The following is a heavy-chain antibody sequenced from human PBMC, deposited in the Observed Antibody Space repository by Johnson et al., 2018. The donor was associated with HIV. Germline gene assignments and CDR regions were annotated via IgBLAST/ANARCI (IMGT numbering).Heavy chain of an antibody. V-gene: IGHV3-30*02. J-gene: IGHJ3*02. CDR3: AKGVITMIVVATDAFDI. Sequence: QVQLVESGGGLVQPGGSLRLSCAASGFTFSSYAMHWVRQAPGKGLEWVAFIRYDGSNKYYADSVKGRFTISRDNSKNTLYLQMNSLRAEDTAVYYCAKGVITMIVVATDAFDIWGQGTMVTVSS. CDR1: GFTFSSYA. D-gene: IGHD3-22*01. CDR2: IRYDGSNK.